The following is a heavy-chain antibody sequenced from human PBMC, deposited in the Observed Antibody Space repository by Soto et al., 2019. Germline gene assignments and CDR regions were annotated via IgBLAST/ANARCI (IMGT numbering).Heavy chain of an antibody. CDR2: IDPSDSYT. CDR3: ARHGGGYSYGYPGYYYYGMDV. Sequence: PGESLKISCKGSGYSFTSYWISWVRQMPGKGLEWMGRIDPSDSYTNYSPSFQGHVTISADKSISTAYLQWSSLKASDTAMYYCARHGGGYSYGYPGYYYYGMDVWGQGTTVTVS. J-gene: IGHJ6*02. CDR1: GYSFTSYW. D-gene: IGHD5-18*01. V-gene: IGHV5-10-1*01.